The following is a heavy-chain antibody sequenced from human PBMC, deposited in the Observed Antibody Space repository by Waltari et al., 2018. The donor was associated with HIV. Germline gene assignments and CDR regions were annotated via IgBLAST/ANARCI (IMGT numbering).Heavy chain of an antibody. J-gene: IGHJ4*02. CDR2: MSIKSGNA. CDR3: VTSRPGAVFGDF. CDR1: GYNFASFD. V-gene: IGHV1-8*01. D-gene: IGHD3-3*01. Sequence: QAQLVQSGAEVRKPGASVKVACKASGYNFASFDINWVRRATGQGLEWMGWMSIKSGNAGYGQRFKGRLTLTRDTSIDTAYMELNNLTPQDTADYYCVTSRPGAVFGDFWGQGTPVTVSS.